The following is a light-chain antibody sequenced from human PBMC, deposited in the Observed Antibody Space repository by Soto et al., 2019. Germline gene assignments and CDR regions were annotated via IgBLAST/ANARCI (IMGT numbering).Light chain of an antibody. CDR2: GNS. CDR3: QSYDSSLSARYV. Sequence: QSVLTQPPSVSGAPGQRVTTCCTGNSSNIGAGYDVHWYQQLPGTAPKLLIYGNSNRPSGVPDRFSGSKSGTSASLAITGLQAEDEADYYCQSYDSSLSARYVFGTGTKVTVL. V-gene: IGLV1-40*01. J-gene: IGLJ1*01. CDR1: SSNIGAGYD.